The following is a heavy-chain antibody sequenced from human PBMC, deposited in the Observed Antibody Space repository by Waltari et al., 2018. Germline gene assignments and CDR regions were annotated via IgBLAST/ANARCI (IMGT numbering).Heavy chain of an antibody. J-gene: IGHJ4*02. CDR2: TYYRSKWNN. Sequence: QVHLQQSGPGLVKPSQTLSLTCAISGDSVSSNSVTWDWIRQSPSRGLEWLGRTYYRSKWNNDYAVSVKSRITINPDTSRNQFSLQLNPVTPEDTAVYYCARASESSGTYSKVDYWGQGTLVTVSS. CDR3: ARASESSGTYSKVDY. D-gene: IGHD1-26*01. V-gene: IGHV6-1*01. CDR1: GDSVSSNSVT.